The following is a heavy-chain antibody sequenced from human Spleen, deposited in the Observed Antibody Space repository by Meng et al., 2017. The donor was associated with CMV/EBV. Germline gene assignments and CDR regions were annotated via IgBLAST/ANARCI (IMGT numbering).Heavy chain of an antibody. CDR1: GYD. V-gene: IGHV4-34*01. CDR3: ARETPDYDFWSGYYAGGAGFDP. Sequence: GYDWSWIRQTPGKGLEWSGEINHSGSTNYNPSLKSRVTISVDTSKNQFSLKLSSVTAADTAVYYCARETPDYDFWSGYYAGGAGFDPWGQGTLVTVSS. J-gene: IGHJ5*02. D-gene: IGHD3-3*01. CDR2: INHSGST.